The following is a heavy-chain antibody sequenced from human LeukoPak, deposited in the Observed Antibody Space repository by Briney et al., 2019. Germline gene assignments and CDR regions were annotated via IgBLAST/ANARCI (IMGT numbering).Heavy chain of an antibody. V-gene: IGHV5-51*01. D-gene: IGHD2-8*01. CDR2: IHPGDSDI. Sequence: GESLKISCSGSGYSFTTYWIVWVRQMPGKGLEWMGIIHPGDSDIRYSPSFDGRVSISADKSLSSAYLQWRSLKASGTAMYYCARQKYVGRLTDYWGQGTLVTVSS. CDR1: GYSFTTYW. J-gene: IGHJ4*02. CDR3: ARQKYVGRLTDY.